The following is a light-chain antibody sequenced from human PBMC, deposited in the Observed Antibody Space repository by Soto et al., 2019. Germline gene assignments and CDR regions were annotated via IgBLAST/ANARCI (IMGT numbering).Light chain of an antibody. CDR3: QQSYSTPRGA. J-gene: IGKJ1*01. Sequence: DIQMTQSPSSLSASVGDRVTITCRASQSISSYLNWYQQKPGKAPKLLIYAASSLQSGVPSRFSGSGSGTDFTLTISNLQPEDFATYYCQQSYSTPRGAFGQGTKVEIK. CDR1: QSISSY. V-gene: IGKV1-39*01. CDR2: AAS.